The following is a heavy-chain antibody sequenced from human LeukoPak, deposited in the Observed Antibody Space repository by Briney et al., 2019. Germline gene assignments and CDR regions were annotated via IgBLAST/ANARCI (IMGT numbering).Heavy chain of an antibody. Sequence: GGSLRLSCAASGFTFSSYAMHWVRQAPGKGLEWVAVISYDGSNKYYADSVKGRFTISRDNSKSTLYLQMNSLRAEDTAVYYCARGGYGDNPNWFDPWGQGTLVTVSS. V-gene: IGHV3-30-3*01. CDR3: ARGGYGDNPNWFDP. CDR1: GFTFSSYA. D-gene: IGHD4-17*01. CDR2: ISYDGSNK. J-gene: IGHJ5*02.